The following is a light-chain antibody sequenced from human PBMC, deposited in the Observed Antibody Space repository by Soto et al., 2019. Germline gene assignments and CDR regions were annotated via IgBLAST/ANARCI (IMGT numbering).Light chain of an antibody. J-gene: IGKJ5*01. CDR3: QQYESLPLT. Sequence: IQMTQSPSSLSASVGDRVTITCQASQDINKNLIWYQQKPGKAHKLLIYDASDLETGVPSRFSGSGSGTGFTFTISSLQPEDFATYYCQQYESLPLTFGQGTRLEIK. CDR2: DAS. CDR1: QDINKN. V-gene: IGKV1-33*01.